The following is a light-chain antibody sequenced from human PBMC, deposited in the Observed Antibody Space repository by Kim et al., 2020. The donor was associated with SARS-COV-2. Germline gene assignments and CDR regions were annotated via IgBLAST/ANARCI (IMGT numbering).Light chain of an antibody. CDR3: MQALQTPRT. CDR2: LSS. V-gene: IGKV2-28*01. CDR1: QSLLHSSRKNY. J-gene: IGKJ2*01. Sequence: EPASMSCRSSQSLLHSSRKNYLDLYLQKPGQSPQLLIYLSSLRASGVPDRFSGSGSGTDFTLKISRVEAEDVGVYYCMQALQTPRTFGQGTKLEI.